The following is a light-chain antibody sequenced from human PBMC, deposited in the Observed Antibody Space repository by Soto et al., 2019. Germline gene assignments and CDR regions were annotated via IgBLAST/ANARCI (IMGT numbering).Light chain of an antibody. Sequence: DIQMTQSPSSLAASLGDRVTITCRASHSISNFLNCYQQKPGNAPTILLYTASSLQSAVPSSFSGSGSGTAFTPPISSLQPEDFASYYCQQSYSTPYSFGQGTKVDIK. CDR2: TAS. CDR3: QQSYSTPYS. CDR1: HSISNF. V-gene: IGKV1-39*01. J-gene: IGKJ2*03.